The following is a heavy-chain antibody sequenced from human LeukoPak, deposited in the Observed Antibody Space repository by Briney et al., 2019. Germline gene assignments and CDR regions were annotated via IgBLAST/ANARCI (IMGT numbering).Heavy chain of an antibody. CDR3: AKGAWATDYFDH. D-gene: IGHD3-16*01. J-gene: IGHJ4*02. CDR1: GFTFSSYG. Sequence: GGSLRLSCAASGFTFSSYGRRWVRQAPGKGLEWVAFIRYDGSNKYYADSVKGRFIISRDNYKHTLYMQKNILRAEDTVVYYGAKGAWATDYFDHWGQGTLVTVSS. V-gene: IGHV3-30*02. CDR2: IRYDGSNK.